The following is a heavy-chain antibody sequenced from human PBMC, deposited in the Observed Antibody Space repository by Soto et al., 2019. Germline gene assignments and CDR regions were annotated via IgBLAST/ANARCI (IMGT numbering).Heavy chain of an antibody. Sequence: GGSLRLSCAASGFTFSSYAMSWVRQAPGKGLEWVSYISGSSSTIYYADSVKGRFTISRDNAKNSLYLQMNSLRAEDTAVYYCASSPWFDPWGQGTLVTVSS. J-gene: IGHJ5*02. CDR1: GFTFSSYA. CDR3: ASSPWFDP. CDR2: ISGSSSTI. V-gene: IGHV3-48*01.